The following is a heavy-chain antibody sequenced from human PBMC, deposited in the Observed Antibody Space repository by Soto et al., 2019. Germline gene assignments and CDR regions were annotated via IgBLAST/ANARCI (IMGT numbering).Heavy chain of an antibody. J-gene: IGHJ5*02. D-gene: IGHD3-3*01. CDR1: GGTFSSYA. CDR3: ARDRGSIRFLEWLSNWFAP. CDR2: IIPIFGTA. Sequence: VASVKFSCKASGGTFSSYAISWVREAPGQGLEWMGGIIPIFGTANYAQKFQGRVTITADGSTSTAYMELSSLRSEDTAVYYCARDRGSIRFLEWLSNWFAPWGQGTLVTAPS. V-gene: IGHV1-69*13.